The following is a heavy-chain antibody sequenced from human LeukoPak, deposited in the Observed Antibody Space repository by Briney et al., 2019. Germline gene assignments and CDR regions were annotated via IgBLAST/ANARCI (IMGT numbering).Heavy chain of an antibody. CDR3: AKDDDWGRFNH. Sequence: GGSLRLSCAASGFTFSSYGMHWVRQAPGKGLEWVSGISPRGDITYYKDSVRGRFTISRDNFKNTVSLQLNSLRAEDTAMYYCAKDDDWGRFNHWGQGTLVTVSS. CDR2: ISPRGDIT. V-gene: IGHV3-NL1*01. J-gene: IGHJ1*01. CDR1: GFTFSSYG. D-gene: IGHD3-16*01.